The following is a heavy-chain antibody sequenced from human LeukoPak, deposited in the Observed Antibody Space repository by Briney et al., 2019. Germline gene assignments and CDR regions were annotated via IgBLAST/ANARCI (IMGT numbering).Heavy chain of an antibody. V-gene: IGHV4-30-2*01. D-gene: IGHD5-18*01. CDR2: IYHSGST. J-gene: IGHJ4*02. CDR3: ARGERDTGYSYGYYFDY. Sequence: SQTLSLTCSVSGGSLSSGGYYWSWIRQPPGKGLEWIGYIYHSGSTYYNPSLKSRATISVDRSKNQFSLKLSFVTAADTAVYYCARGERDTGYSYGYYFDYWGQGTLVTVSS. CDR1: GGSLSSGGYY.